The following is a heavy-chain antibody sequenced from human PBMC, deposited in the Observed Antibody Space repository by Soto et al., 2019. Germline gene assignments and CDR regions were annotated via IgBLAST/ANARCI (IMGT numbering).Heavy chain of an antibody. CDR3: GRGFYYYDSSGPYFDY. Sequence: QVQLQESGPGLVKPSETLSLTCTVSGGSISSYYWSWIRQPPGKGLEWIGYIYYSGSTNYNPSLKSRVTISVEAYMHQSSLKLGSVTAADTAVYYCGRGFYYYDSSGPYFDYWGQGTLVTVSS. CDR2: IYYSGST. V-gene: IGHV4-59*01. CDR1: GGSISSYY. D-gene: IGHD3-22*01. J-gene: IGHJ4*02.